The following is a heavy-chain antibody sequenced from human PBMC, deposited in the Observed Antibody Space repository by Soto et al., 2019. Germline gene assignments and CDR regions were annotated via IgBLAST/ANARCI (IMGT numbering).Heavy chain of an antibody. V-gene: IGHV3-23*05. D-gene: IGHD2-8*01. CDR3: ASRVNGYFDY. Sequence: EVQLLDSGGGLVQPGGSLTLSCAASGFRFRDYTMSWVRQAPGKVLESISVILSNYNTYYTESVRGRFTISRDSSKNMLYLQMNSLRAEDTAVYYCASRVNGYFDYWGQGAPVTPSS. CDR2: ILSNYNT. J-gene: IGHJ4*02. CDR1: GFRFRDYT.